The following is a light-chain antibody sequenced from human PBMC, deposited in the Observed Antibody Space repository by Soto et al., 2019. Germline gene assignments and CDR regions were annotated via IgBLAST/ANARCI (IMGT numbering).Light chain of an antibody. CDR3: QQYNNLPGIGLT. CDR1: QDIRNY. J-gene: IGKJ4*01. CDR2: DAS. V-gene: IGKV1-33*01. Sequence: DIQMTQSPSSLSASVGDRVTITCQASQDIRNYINWYQQKPGKAPKLLIYDASNLETGVPSRFSGGGSGTNFSFTISSLQPEDIATYYCQQYNNLPGIGLTFGGGTKVEIK.